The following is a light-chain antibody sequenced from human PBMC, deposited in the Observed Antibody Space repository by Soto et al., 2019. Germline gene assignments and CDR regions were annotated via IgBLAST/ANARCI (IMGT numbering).Light chain of an antibody. V-gene: IGKV3-20*01. Sequence: EIVLTQSPGTLSLSPVERATLSCRASQSVSSNYLAWYQQKPGQAPRRLIHAASSRATGIPDRFSGSGSGTDFSLTISRLEPEDFAVYFCQQYASSPITFGQGTRLEIK. CDR2: AAS. J-gene: IGKJ5*01. CDR1: QSVSSNY. CDR3: QQYASSPIT.